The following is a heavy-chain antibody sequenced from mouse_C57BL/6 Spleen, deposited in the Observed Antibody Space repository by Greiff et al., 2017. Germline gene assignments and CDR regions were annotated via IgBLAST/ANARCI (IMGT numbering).Heavy chain of an antibody. Sequence: VQLQQPGAELVRPGSSVKLSCKASGYTFTSYWMDWVKQRPGQGLEWIGNIYPSDSETHYNQKFKDKATLTVDKSSSTAYMQRSSLTSEDSAVYYCARSSGYYFDYWGQGTTLTVSS. J-gene: IGHJ2*01. CDR3: ARSSGYYFDY. V-gene: IGHV1-61*01. CDR1: GYTFTSYW. CDR2: IYPSDSET. D-gene: IGHD2-2*01.